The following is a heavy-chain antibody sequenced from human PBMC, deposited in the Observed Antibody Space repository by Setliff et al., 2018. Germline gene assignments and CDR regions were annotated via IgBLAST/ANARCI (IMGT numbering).Heavy chain of an antibody. D-gene: IGHD3-3*01. V-gene: IGHV1-3*01. CDR3: TRDFLGATASFDI. J-gene: IGHJ3*02. Sequence: ASVKVSCKASGFTLTSYPIHWVRQAPGQRLEWMGWINPDNGNRKYSQRFQGRVTITRDTSASTVFLELSTLRSEDTAVYYCTRDFLGATASFDIWGQGTMVTGS. CDR2: INPDNGNR. CDR1: GFTLTSYP.